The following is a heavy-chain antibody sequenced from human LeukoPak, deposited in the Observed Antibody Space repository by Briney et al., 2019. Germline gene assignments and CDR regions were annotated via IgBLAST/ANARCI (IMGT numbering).Heavy chain of an antibody. D-gene: IGHD3-22*01. CDR3: ARESLRYNVSSGYLDY. V-gene: IGHV3-7*01. CDR2: INQDGSEK. CDR1: GFTFSSNW. J-gene: IGHJ4*02. Sequence: GGSLRCSCAASGFTFSSNWMSWVAQGPGKGLEGVANINQDGSEKYYVDSVKGRFTISRENAKNSLYLQMNSLRAEDTAVYYCARESLRYNVSSGYLDYWGQGTLVTVSS.